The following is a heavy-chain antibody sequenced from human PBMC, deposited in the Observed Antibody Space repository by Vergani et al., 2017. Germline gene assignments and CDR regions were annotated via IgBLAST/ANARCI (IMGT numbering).Heavy chain of an antibody. CDR3: AKDRYYYDSGGYWVY. CDR2: IRYDGSNK. J-gene: IGHJ4*02. CDR1: GFTFSSYG. Sequence: QVQLVESGGGVVQPGGSLRLSCAASGFTFSSYGMHWVRQAPGKGLEWVAFIRYDGSNKYYADSVKGRFTISRDNSKNTLYLQMNSLRAEDTAVYYCAKDRYYYDSGGYWVYWGQGTLVTVSS. V-gene: IGHV3-30*02. D-gene: IGHD3-22*01.